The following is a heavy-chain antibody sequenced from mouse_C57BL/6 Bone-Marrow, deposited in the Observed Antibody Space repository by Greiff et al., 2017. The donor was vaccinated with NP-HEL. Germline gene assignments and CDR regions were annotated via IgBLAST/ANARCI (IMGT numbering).Heavy chain of an antibody. V-gene: IGHV1-72*01. J-gene: IGHJ4*01. CDR3: ARWDGTVGYYAMDY. CDR1: GYTFTSYW. Sequence: VQLQQPGAELVKPGASVKLSCKASGYTFTSYWMHWVKQRPGRGLEWIGSIDSNSGGTKYNEKFKSKATLTVDKPSSTAYMQLSSLTSEDSAVYYWARWDGTVGYYAMDYWGQGTSVTVSS. CDR2: IDSNSGGT. D-gene: IGHD1-1*01.